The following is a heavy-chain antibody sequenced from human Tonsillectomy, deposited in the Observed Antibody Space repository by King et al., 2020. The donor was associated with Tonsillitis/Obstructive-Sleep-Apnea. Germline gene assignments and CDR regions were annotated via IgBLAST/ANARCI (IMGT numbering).Heavy chain of an antibody. CDR2: ISDSGSGT. Sequence: VQLVESGGGLVQPGGSLRLSCAASGFTFNNYAMSWVRQAPGKGLAWVSAISDSGSGTYYTDSVKGRFTVSRDNSKDTLYLQMYSLRAEDTAVYYCAKGAVEGAIQFFQYWGQGTLVTVSS. CDR1: GFTFNNYA. V-gene: IGHV3-23*04. J-gene: IGHJ1*01. D-gene: IGHD2-15*01. CDR3: AKGAVEGAIQFFQY.